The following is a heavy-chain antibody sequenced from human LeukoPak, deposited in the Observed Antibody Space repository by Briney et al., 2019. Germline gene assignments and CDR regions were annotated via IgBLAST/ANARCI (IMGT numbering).Heavy chain of an antibody. CDR2: ISGDGGST. CDR1: GFTFDDYA. Sequence: GGSLRLSCAASGFTFDDYAMHWVRQAPGKGLEWVSLISGDGGSTYYADSAKGRFTISRDNSKNSLYLQMNSLRTEDTALYYCASLRLGELSPWEVWGQGTLVTVSS. J-gene: IGHJ4*02. CDR3: ASLRLGELSPWEV. D-gene: IGHD3-16*02. V-gene: IGHV3-43*02.